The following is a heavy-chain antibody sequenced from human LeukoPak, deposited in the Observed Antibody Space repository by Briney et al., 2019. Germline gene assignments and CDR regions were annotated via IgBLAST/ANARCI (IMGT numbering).Heavy chain of an antibody. CDR2: ISGWGGST. CDR3: AKGVRKLELRQVHNQAFDI. CDR1: GFTLCSYA. D-gene: IGHD1-7*01. Sequence: GGSLSLSHAPSGFTLCSYAMLGVPAAPEGAGEAGLDISGWGGSTCYADSVKGRFTISRDNSKNTLYLQMNSLRAEDTAVYSCAKGVRKLELRQVHNQAFDIWGQGTMVTVSS. V-gene: IGHV3-23*01. J-gene: IGHJ3*02.